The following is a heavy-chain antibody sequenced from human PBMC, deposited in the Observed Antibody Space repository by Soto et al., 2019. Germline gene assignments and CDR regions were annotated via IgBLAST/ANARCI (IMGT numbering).Heavy chain of an antibody. Sequence: GGSLRLSCAASGFTFSSYGMHWVRQAPGKGLEWVAVISYDGSNKYYADSVKGRFTISRDNSKNTLYLQMNSLRAEDTAVYYCARVLLWFGEFNPYYGMDVWGQGTTVTVSS. V-gene: IGHV3-30*03. CDR2: ISYDGSNK. CDR3: ARVLLWFGEFNPYYGMDV. J-gene: IGHJ6*02. CDR1: GFTFSSYG. D-gene: IGHD3-10*01.